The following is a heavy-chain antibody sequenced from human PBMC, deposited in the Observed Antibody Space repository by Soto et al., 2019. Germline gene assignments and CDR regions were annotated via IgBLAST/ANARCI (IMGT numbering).Heavy chain of an antibody. J-gene: IGHJ6*03. CDR3: APILRYFDWLSSAGYMDV. CDR1: GFTFSSYS. CDR2: ISSSSSTI. D-gene: IGHD3-9*01. Sequence: GGSLRLSCAASGFTFSSYSMNWVRQAPGKGLEWVSYISSSSSTIYYADSVKGRFTISRDNAKNSLYLQMNSLRAEDTAVYYCAPILRYFDWLSSAGYMDVWGKGTTVTAP. V-gene: IGHV3-48*01.